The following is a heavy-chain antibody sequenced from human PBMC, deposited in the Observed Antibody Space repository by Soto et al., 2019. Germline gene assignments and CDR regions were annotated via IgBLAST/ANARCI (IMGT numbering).Heavy chain of an antibody. V-gene: IGHV4-31*03. Sequence: PSETLSRTCTVSGDAISRNGFFWTWIRQHPWKGLEWIGYIYNSGSSYYNPSLKSRVIISVDTSKNHFSLNLTAVTAADTAVYYCARGTMLRGPGYYYAMDVWGQGTTVTVSS. D-gene: IGHD3-10*01. CDR1: GDAISRNGFF. CDR2: IYNSGSS. J-gene: IGHJ6*02. CDR3: ARGTMLRGPGYYYAMDV.